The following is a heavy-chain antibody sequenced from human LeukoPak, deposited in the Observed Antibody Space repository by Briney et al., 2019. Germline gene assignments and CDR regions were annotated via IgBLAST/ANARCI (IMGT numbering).Heavy chain of an antibody. J-gene: IGHJ4*02. CDR3: ATRPSYVWGSYRSLDY. D-gene: IGHD3-16*02. CDR1: GFTFSSYS. Sequence: GGSLRLSCAASGFTFSSYSMNWVRQAPGKGLEWVSSISSSSSYIYYADSVKGRFTISRDNSKNTLYLQMNSLRAEDTAVYYCATRPSYVWGSYRSLDYWGQGTLVTVSS. CDR2: ISSSSSYI. V-gene: IGHV3-21*01.